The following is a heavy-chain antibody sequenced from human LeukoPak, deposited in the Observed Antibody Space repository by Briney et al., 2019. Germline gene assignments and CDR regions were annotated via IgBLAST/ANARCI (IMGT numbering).Heavy chain of an antibody. CDR2: MYYSGST. CDR3: ARDVSMLIDY. CDR1: GGSISSDY. V-gene: IGHV4-59*01. D-gene: IGHD2-8*01. J-gene: IGHJ4*02. Sequence: PSETLSLTCTVSGGSISSDYWSWIRQPPGKGLEWIGYMYYSGSTQYNHSLKSRVTISVDTSKNRFSLKLSSVSAADTAVYYCARDVSMLIDYWGQGTLVTVSS.